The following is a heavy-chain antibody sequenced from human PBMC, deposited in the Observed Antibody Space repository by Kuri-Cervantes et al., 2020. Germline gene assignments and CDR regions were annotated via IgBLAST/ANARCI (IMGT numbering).Heavy chain of an antibody. CDR3: ARRSGNWGAFDY. CDR2: IYPGDSDT. V-gene: IGHV5-51*01. D-gene: IGHD7-27*01. CDR1: GYSFTSYW. Sequence: KVSCKGSGYSFTSYWIGWVRQMPGKGLEWMGIIYPGDSDTRYSPSFQGQVTISADKSISTAYLQWGSLKASDTAIYFCARRSGNWGAFDYWGRGTLVTVSS. J-gene: IGHJ4*02.